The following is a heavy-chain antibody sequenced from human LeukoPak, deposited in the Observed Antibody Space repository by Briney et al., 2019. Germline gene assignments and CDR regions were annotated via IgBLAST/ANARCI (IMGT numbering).Heavy chain of an antibody. J-gene: IGHJ4*02. D-gene: IGHD2-15*01. CDR2: IYNTGST. Sequence: GGSLRLSCAASGFTVSSNYMSWVRQAPGKGLEWVSVIYNTGSTYYADSVKGRFTISRDNSKNTLYLQMNSLRVEDTAVYYCTKASAARCIGVFCYPFDHWGQGTLVTVSS. CDR3: TKASAARCIGVFCYPFDH. V-gene: IGHV3-66*01. CDR1: GFTVSSNY.